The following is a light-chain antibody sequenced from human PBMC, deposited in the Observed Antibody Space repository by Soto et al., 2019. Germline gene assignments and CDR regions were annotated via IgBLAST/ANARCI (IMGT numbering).Light chain of an antibody. CDR2: EVT. CDR1: SSDVGAYHY. V-gene: IGLV2-8*01. J-gene: IGLJ3*02. CDR3: SSFASSNTGV. Sequence: QSALTQPPSASGSPGQSVTISCTGTSSDVGAYHYVAWYQQHAGKAPKLVIYEVTKRPSGVPDRFSGCKSDNTASLTVSGLQAEDEADYYCSSFASSNTGVFGGGTKVTVL.